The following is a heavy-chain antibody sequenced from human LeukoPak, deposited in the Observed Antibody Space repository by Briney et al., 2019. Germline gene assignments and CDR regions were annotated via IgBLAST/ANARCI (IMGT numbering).Heavy chain of an antibody. Sequence: ASVKVSCKASGYTSTGYYMHWVRQAPGQGLEWMGWINPNSGGTNYAQKFQGRVTMTRDTSISTAYMELSRLRSDDTAVYYCARASGTLGYCSSTSCPRYFDYWGQGTLVTVSS. CDR2: INPNSGGT. J-gene: IGHJ4*02. V-gene: IGHV1-2*02. D-gene: IGHD2-2*01. CDR1: GYTSTGYY. CDR3: ARASGTLGYCSSTSCPRYFDY.